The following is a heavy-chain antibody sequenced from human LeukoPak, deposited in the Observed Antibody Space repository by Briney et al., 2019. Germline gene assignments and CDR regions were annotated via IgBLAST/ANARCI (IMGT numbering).Heavy chain of an antibody. CDR2: IIPISGVS. Sequence: SXKVSCKTSGDTFSSYGLNWVRQAPGQGLEWMGRIIPISGVSNYAQKFQDRVTINTDESTSTVYMELSSLRYEDTAVYYCARDLYYYDSGGPDYWGQGTLVSVSS. CDR3: ARDLYYYDSGGPDY. V-gene: IGHV1-69*05. CDR1: GDTFSSYG. J-gene: IGHJ4*02. D-gene: IGHD3-22*01.